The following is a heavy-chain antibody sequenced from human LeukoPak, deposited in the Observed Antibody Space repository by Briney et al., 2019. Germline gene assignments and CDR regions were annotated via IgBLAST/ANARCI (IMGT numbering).Heavy chain of an antibody. J-gene: IGHJ4*02. CDR2: IIPIFGTA. V-gene: IGHV1-69*13. CDR1: GGTFSSYA. CDR3: ARAHSGYDSLTFSDY. Sequence: GASVKVSCKASGGTFSSYAISWVRQAPGQGLEWMGGIIPIFGTANYAQKFQGRVTITADESTSTAYMELSSLRSEDTAVYYCARAHSGYDSLTFSDYWGQGTLVTVSS. D-gene: IGHD5-12*01.